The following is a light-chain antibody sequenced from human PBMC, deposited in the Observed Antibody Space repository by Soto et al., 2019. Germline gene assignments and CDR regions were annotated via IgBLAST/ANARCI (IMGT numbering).Light chain of an antibody. J-gene: IGKJ1*01. V-gene: IGKV3-15*01. CDR1: QSVGSN. CDR2: GAS. CDR3: QQYNNWPPWT. Sequence: ETVMTQSPATLSVSPGERATLSCRASQSVGSNLAWYQQKPGQAPRLLIYGASTSATGIPARFSGSGSGTEFTLTITSLQSEDFAVYYCQQYNNWPPWTFGQGTKVEIK.